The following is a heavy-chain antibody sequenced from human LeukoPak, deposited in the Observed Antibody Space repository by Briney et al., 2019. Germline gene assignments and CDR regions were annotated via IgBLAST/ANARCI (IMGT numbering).Heavy chain of an antibody. V-gene: IGHV1-69*05. CDR3: ARDPSNTSGRMTWFDS. J-gene: IGHJ5*01. Sequence: ASVKVSCKASGGTFSSYAISWVRQAPGQGLEWMGGIIPIFGTANYAQKFQGRVTITTDESTSTAYMELSSLRSEDTAVYYCARDPSNTSGRMTWFDSWGQGTLVTVSS. D-gene: IGHD2-2*01. CDR2: IIPIFGTA. CDR1: GGTFSSYA.